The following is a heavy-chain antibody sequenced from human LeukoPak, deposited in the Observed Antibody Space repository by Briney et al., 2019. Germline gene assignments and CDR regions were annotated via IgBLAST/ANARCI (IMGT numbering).Heavy chain of an antibody. Sequence: PGRSLRLSCTASGFTFADYAMSWVRQAPGKGLEWVSGISGSGGSTYYADSVKGRFTISRDNSKNTLSLQMNSLRAEDTAVYYCAKELADYFDYWGQGTLVTVSS. CDR3: AKELADYFDY. V-gene: IGHV3-23*01. J-gene: IGHJ4*02. CDR1: GFTFADYA. CDR2: ISGSGGST.